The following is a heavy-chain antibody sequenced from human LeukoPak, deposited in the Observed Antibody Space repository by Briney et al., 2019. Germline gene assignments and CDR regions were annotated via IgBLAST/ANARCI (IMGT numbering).Heavy chain of an antibody. J-gene: IGHJ4*02. V-gene: IGHV3-30*04. CDR1: GFTFSSYA. CDR2: ISHDGSTE. CDR3: ARPWDDDSYVFDY. Sequence: HPGGSLRLSCAASGFTFSSYAMHWVRQAPGKGLEWVAVISHDGSTEYYGDSVKGRFTISRDNSKNTLYLQMNSLRVEDTAVYYCARPWDDDSYVFDYWGQGTLVTVSS. D-gene: IGHD5-18*01.